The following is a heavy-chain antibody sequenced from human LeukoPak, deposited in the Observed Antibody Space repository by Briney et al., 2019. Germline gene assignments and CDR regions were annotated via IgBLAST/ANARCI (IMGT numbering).Heavy chain of an antibody. CDR1: GGSISRGGYY. D-gene: IGHD2-15*01. V-gene: IGHV4-61*08. J-gene: IGHJ6*02. CDR2: INQSVST. CDR3: ARQPIVVEVATTTPEGYYYGMDV. Sequence: SETLSLTCTVSGGSISRGGYYWSWIRQPPGKGLEWNVEINQSVSTNYNPSLNSRVTISVDTSKNQISLKLSSLTAADTAVYYCARQPIVVEVATTTPEGYYYGMDVWGQGTTVTVSS.